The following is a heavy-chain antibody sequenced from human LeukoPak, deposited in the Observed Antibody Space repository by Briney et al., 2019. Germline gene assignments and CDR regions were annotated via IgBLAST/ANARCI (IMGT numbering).Heavy chain of an antibody. CDR1: GYTITSYD. V-gene: IGHV1-8*03. D-gene: IGHD3-3*01. Sequence: GASVKVSCKASGYTITSYDINWVRQATGQGLEWMGWMNPNRGNTGYAQKFQGRVTITRNTSISTAYMELSSLRSEDTAVYYCARVTEYYDFCSGYYTEHFVYWGQGTLVTVSS. J-gene: IGHJ4*02. CDR2: MNPNRGNT. CDR3: ARVTEYYDFCSGYYTEHFVY.